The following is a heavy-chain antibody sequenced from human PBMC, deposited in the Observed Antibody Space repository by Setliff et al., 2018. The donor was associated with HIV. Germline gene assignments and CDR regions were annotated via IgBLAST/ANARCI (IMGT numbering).Heavy chain of an antibody. Sequence: GGSLRLSCAASGFTFDDYAMHWGRQAPGKGLEWVSGINWNSGTTACADFVKGRFTISRDNTKNFVFLEMTNLRPEDTALYFCAKDYGDGHNWGAFDISGQGTMVTVSS. J-gene: IGHJ3*02. D-gene: IGHD1-1*01. CDR3: AKDYGDGHNWGAFDI. V-gene: IGHV3-9*01. CDR1: GFTFDDYA. CDR2: INWNSGTT.